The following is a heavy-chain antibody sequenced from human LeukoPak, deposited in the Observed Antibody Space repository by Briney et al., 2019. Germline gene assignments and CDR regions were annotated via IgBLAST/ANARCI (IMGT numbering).Heavy chain of an antibody. Sequence: GGSLRLSCAASGFTFSSYGMHWVRQAPGKGLEWVAVISYDGSNKYYADSVKGRFTISRDNSKNTLYLQMNSLRAEDTAVYYCANVLLWFGESTYGTDVWGQGTTVTVSS. D-gene: IGHD3-10*01. V-gene: IGHV3-30*18. J-gene: IGHJ6*02. CDR3: ANVLLWFGESTYGTDV. CDR1: GFTFSSYG. CDR2: ISYDGSNK.